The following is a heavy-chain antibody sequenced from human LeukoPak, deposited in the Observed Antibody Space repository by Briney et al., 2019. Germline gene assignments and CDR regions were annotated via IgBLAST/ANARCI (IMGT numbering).Heavy chain of an antibody. Sequence: SVKVSCKASGGTFSSYAISWVRQAPGQGLEWMGRIIPILGIANYAQKFQGRVTITADKSTSTAYMELSSLRSEDTAVYYCARVLKGNYYSGLGTYRWFDSWGQGTLVTVSS. CDR2: IIPILGIA. CDR1: GGTFSSYA. D-gene: IGHD3-10*01. CDR3: ARVLKGNYYSGLGTYRWFDS. V-gene: IGHV1-69*04. J-gene: IGHJ5*01.